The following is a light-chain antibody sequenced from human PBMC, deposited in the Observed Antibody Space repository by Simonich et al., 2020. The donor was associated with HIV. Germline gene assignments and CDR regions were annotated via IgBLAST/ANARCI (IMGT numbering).Light chain of an antibody. CDR1: QSVLYCSNNKNY. Sequence: DIVMTQSPDSLAVSLGERATINCKSSQSVLYCSNNKNYLSWYQQKPGQPPKPLIYWASTRESGVPDRFSGSGSGTDVTLTISSLQAEDVAVYYCQQRSDSYTFGQGTKLEIK. CDR2: WAS. J-gene: IGKJ2*01. V-gene: IGKV4-1*01. CDR3: QQRSDSYT.